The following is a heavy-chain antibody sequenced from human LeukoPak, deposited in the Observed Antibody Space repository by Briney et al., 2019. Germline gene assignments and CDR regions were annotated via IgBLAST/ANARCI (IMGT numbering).Heavy chain of an antibody. V-gene: IGHV3-33*06. D-gene: IGHD1-1*01. CDR2: IWCDGSNK. CDR1: GFTFSSYG. Sequence: GGSLRLSCAASGFTFSSYGMHWVRQAPGKGLEWVAVIWCDGSNKYYADSVKGRFTISRDNSKNTLYLQMNSLRAEDTAVYYCAKVAQLERTVDDAFDIWGQGTMVTVSS. J-gene: IGHJ3*02. CDR3: AKVAQLERTVDDAFDI.